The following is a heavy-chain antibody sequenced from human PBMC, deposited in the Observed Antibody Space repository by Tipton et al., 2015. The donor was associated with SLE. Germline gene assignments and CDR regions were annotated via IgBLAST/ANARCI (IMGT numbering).Heavy chain of an antibody. CDR2: IYSGGST. D-gene: IGHD6-19*01. CDR3: ASGLDSSGWQVNWFDP. J-gene: IGHJ5*02. Sequence: SLRLSCAASGFTFSSYWMSWVRQAPGKGLEWVSVIYSGGSTYYADSVKGRFTISRDNSKNTLYLQMNSLRAEDTAVYYCASGLDSSGWQVNWFDPWGQGTLVTVSS. V-gene: IGHV3-53*01. CDR1: GFTFSSYW.